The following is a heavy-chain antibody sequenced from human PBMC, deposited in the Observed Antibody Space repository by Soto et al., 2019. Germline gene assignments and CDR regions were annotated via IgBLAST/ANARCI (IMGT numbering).Heavy chain of an antibody. J-gene: IGHJ4*02. CDR3: AKARFPYVVVPAAIIDY. D-gene: IGHD2-2*02. CDR1: GFTFSSYG. V-gene: IGHV3-30*18. Sequence: GGSLRLSCAASGFTFSSYGMHWVHQAPGKGLEWVAVISYDGSNKYYADSVKGRFTISRDNSKNTLYLQMNSLRAEDTAVYYCAKARFPYVVVPAAIIDYWGQGTLVTVSS. CDR2: ISYDGSNK.